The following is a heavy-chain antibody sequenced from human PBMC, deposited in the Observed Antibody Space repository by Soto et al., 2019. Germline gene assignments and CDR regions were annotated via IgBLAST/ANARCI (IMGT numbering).Heavy chain of an antibody. CDR3: AREGCSSTSCYGGSVDY. CDR2: IYYSGST. V-gene: IGHV4-39*02. Sequence: SETLSLTCTVSGGSISSSSYYWGWIRQPPGKGLEWIGSIYYSGSTYYNPSLKSRVTISVDTSKNQFSLKLSSVTAADTAVYYCAREGCSSTSCYGGSVDYWGQGTLVTVSS. J-gene: IGHJ4*02. CDR1: GGSISSSSYY. D-gene: IGHD2-2*01.